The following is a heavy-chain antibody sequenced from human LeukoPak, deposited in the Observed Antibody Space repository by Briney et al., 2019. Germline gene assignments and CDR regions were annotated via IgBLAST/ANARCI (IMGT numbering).Heavy chain of an antibody. Sequence: SETLSLTCAVSGYSISSIYYWGWIRQPPGKGLEWIGSVYQSGSTYYNPSLKSRVTISVDTSKNQFSLKLNSVTAADTAVYYYARDRSGASGGYYYMDVWGKGTTVTVSS. D-gene: IGHD3-3*01. CDR1: GYSISSIYY. CDR2: VYQSGST. V-gene: IGHV4-38-2*02. J-gene: IGHJ6*03. CDR3: ARDRSGASGGYYYMDV.